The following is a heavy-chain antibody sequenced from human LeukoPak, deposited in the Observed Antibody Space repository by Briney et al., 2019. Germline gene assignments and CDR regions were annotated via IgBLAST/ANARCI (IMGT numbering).Heavy chain of an antibody. V-gene: IGHV3-7*01. Sequence: GGSLRLSCAASGFTFSSYWMSWVRQAPGKGLEWVANINQDGSEKYYVDSVKGRFTMSRDNAKNSLYLQMNSLRADDTAVYYWGRNRGGGQGYFDYWGQGTLVTVSS. CDR3: GRNRGGGQGYFDY. CDR2: INQDGSEK. D-gene: IGHD1-14*01. CDR1: GFTFSSYW. J-gene: IGHJ4*02.